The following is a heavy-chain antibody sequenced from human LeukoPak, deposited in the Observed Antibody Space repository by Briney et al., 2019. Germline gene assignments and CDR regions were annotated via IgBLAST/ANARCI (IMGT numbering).Heavy chain of an antibody. V-gene: IGHV3-43*02. CDR3: AKCVYSNIYYWFDP. J-gene: IGHJ5*02. CDR2: ITGSGVST. CDR1: GFTFEDYG. D-gene: IGHD6-13*01. Sequence: GGSLRLSCAASGFTFEDYGMHWVRQAPGKGLECVSLITGSGVSTYYADSVKGRFTISRDNSKNSLYLQMNSLRTEDTALYYCAKCVYSNIYYWFDPWGQGTLVSVSS.